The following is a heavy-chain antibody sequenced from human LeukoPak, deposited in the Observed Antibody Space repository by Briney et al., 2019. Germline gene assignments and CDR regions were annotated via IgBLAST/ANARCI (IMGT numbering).Heavy chain of an antibody. D-gene: IGHD1-26*01. CDR3: ATVLSGSYLGGSYFDY. J-gene: IGHJ4*02. CDR2: FDPEDGET. V-gene: IGHV1-24*01. Sequence: ASVKVSCKVSGYTLTELSMHWVGQAPGKGLEWMGGFDPEDGETIYAQKFQGRVTMTEDTSTDTAYMELSSLRSEDTAVYYCATVLSGSYLGGSYFDYWGQGTLLTVSS. CDR1: GYTLTELS.